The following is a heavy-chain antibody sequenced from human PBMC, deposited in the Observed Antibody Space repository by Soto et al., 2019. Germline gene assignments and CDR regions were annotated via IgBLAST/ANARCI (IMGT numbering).Heavy chain of an antibody. CDR1: GYTFTSYD. D-gene: IGHD2-2*01. V-gene: IGHV1-8*01. CDR2: MNPNSGNT. J-gene: IGHJ4*02. CDR3: ARAGDCSSTSCYRAMGY. Sequence: QVQLVQSGAEVKKPGASVKVSCKASGYTFTSYDINWVRQATGQGLEWMGWMNPNSGNTGYAQKFQGRVTMTRNTSKSTAYMELSSLRSEDTAVYYCARAGDCSSTSCYRAMGYWGQGTLVTVSS.